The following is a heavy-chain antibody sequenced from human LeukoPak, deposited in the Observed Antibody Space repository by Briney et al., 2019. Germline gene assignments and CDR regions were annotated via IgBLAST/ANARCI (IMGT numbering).Heavy chain of an antibody. V-gene: IGHV1-18*01. Sequence: ASVKVSCKASGYTFTSYGISWVRQAPGQGLEWMGWISAYNGNTNYAQKLQGRVTMTTDTSTSTAYMELRSLRSDDTAVYYCARASFYYDSSGYYYYYYGMDVWGQGTTVTVSS. CDR2: ISAYNGNT. CDR3: ARASFYYDSSGYYYYYYGMDV. D-gene: IGHD3-22*01. CDR1: GYTFTSYG. J-gene: IGHJ6*02.